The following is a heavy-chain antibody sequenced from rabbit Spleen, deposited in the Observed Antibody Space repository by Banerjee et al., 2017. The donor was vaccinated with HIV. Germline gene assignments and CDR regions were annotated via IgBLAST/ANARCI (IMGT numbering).Heavy chain of an antibody. Sequence: QSLEESGGDLVKPGASLTLTCTASGVSFSSSSYMCWVRQAPGKGLEWIGYIDPVFGITCCGKWVNCRFTISQRTRLNTVALPMASLTAADTATHFCARETWGVTGNYGLWGQGTLVTVS. V-gene: IGHV1S40*01. D-gene: IGHD7-1*01. CDR2: IDPVFGIT. CDR1: GVSFSSSSY. J-gene: IGHJ4*01. CDR3: ARETWGVTGNYGL.